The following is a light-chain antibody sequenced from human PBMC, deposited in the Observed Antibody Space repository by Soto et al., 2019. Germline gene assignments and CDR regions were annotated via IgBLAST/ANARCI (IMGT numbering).Light chain of an antibody. CDR2: KAS. V-gene: IGKV1-5*03. CDR3: QQYNSLWT. Sequence: DIQMTQSPSTLSASVGDRVTITSRASQSISSWLAWYQQKPGEAPKLLIYKASSLESGVPSRFSGSGSGTEFTLTISSLQPDDFATYYCQQYNSLWTFGQGTKVEIK. J-gene: IGKJ1*01. CDR1: QSISSW.